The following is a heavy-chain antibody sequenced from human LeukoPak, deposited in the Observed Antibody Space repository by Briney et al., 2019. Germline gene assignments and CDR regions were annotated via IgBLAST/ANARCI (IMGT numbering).Heavy chain of an antibody. CDR1: GFTFNDYY. J-gene: IGHJ4*02. CDR3: ARGVRGYSRGSRFDS. V-gene: IGHV3-11*04. CDR2: ISTSGTTI. Sequence: GGSLRLSCAASGFTFNDYYMTWIRQAPGKGLECVSYISTSGTTIHYADSVKGRFTISRDNAKNSLYLQMNSLRDEDTAVYYCARGVRGYSRGSRFDSWGQGTLVTVSS. D-gene: IGHD5-18*01.